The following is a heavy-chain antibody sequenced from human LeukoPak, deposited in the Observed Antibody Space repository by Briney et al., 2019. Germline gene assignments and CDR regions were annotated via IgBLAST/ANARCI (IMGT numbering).Heavy chain of an antibody. CDR3: ARDRVNSSGWYDY. J-gene: IGHJ4*02. Sequence: GGSLRLSCAASGFTFSDSALHWVRQASGKGLEWVGYIRRKDYNYATAYVASVKGRFTISRDDSKNTAYLQMDSLRAEDTAVYYCARDRVNSSGWYDYWGQGTLVTVSS. D-gene: IGHD6-19*01. V-gene: IGHV3-73*01. CDR1: GFTFSDSA. CDR2: IRRKDYNYAT.